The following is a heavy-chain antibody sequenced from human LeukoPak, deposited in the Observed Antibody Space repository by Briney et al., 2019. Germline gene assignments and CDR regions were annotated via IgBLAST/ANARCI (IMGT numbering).Heavy chain of an antibody. CDR3: AKAPKRSCSGSTCYPFDY. Sequence: PGGSLRLSCAASGFTFSSYAMSCVRQALGKGLQCVSFITDSGGNTYYTDSVKGRFTISRDNSKNTLYLQMNSLRAEDTAVYYCAKAPKRSCSGSTCYPFDYWGQGTLVTVSS. CDR2: ITDSGGNT. D-gene: IGHD2-15*01. J-gene: IGHJ4*02. V-gene: IGHV3-23*01. CDR1: GFTFSSYA.